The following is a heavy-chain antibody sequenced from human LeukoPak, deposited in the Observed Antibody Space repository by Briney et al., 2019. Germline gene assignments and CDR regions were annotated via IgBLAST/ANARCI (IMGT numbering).Heavy chain of an antibody. CDR1: GYSFTTYW. D-gene: IGHD1-1*01. CDR2: IYPGDSDT. V-gene: IGHV5-51*01. Sequence: GESLKISCRASGYSFTTYWIGWVRQMPGKGLEWMGIIYPGDSDTRNSPSFQGQVTISVDKSISTAYLQWTSLKASDTAMYYCARRPTGRNYYFDYWGQGALVTVSS. J-gene: IGHJ4*02. CDR3: ARRPTGRNYYFDY.